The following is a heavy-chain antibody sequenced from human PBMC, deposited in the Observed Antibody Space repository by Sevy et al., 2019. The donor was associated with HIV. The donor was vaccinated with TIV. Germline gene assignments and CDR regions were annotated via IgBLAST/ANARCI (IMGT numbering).Heavy chain of an antibody. CDR1: GFTFSDYQ. D-gene: IGHD3-10*01. J-gene: IGHJ5*02. V-gene: IGHV3-48*03. CDR3: APGSLS. CDR2: ISSSGDTI. Sequence: GGSLRLSCAASGFTFSDYQMHWVRQAPGKGLEWVSYISSSGDTIYYADSVEGRFTISRDNAKNSLYLQMSSLRVEDTAIYYCAPGSLSWGQGTLVTVSS.